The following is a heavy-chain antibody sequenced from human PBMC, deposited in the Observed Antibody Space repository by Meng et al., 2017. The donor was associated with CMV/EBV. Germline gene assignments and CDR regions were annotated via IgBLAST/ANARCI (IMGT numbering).Heavy chain of an antibody. V-gene: IGHV3-15*01. CDR1: GFTFSNAW. CDR3: TTDRDWNDWNYYYGMDV. CDR2: IKSKTDGGTT. Sequence: GESLKISCAASGFTFSNAWMSCVRQAPGKGLEWVGRIKSKTDGGTTDYSAPVKGRFTISRDDSKNTLYLQMNSLKTEDTAVYYFTTDRDWNDWNYYYGMDVWGQGTTVTVSS. J-gene: IGHJ6*02. D-gene: IGHD1-1*01.